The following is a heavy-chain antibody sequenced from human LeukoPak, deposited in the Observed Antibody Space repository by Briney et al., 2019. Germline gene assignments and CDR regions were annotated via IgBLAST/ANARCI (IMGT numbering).Heavy chain of an antibody. CDR1: GFTVSTNY. CDR2: IYSGGTT. D-gene: IGHD2-2*02. V-gene: IGHV3-66*01. CDR3: ARGRTYCSSTSCYTFGY. Sequence: GGSLRLSCAASGFTVSTNYMSWVRQAPGKGLEWVSVIYSGGTTYYADSVKGRFTISRDNSKNTLYLQMNSLRAEDTAVYYCARGRTYCSSTSCYTFGYWGQGTLVTVSS. J-gene: IGHJ4*02.